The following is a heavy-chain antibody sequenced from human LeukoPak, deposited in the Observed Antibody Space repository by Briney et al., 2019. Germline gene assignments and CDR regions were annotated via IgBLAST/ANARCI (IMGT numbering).Heavy chain of an antibody. CDR3: ARLREQQLANFDY. CDR2: IYYSGST. Sequence: SETLSLTCTVSGGSISSYYWSWIRQPPGKGLEWIGYIYYSGSTNYNPSLKSRVTISVDTSKNQFSLKLSSVTAADTAVYYCARLREQQLANFDYWGQGTLVTVSS. J-gene: IGHJ4*02. V-gene: IGHV4-59*08. D-gene: IGHD6-13*01. CDR1: GGSISSYY.